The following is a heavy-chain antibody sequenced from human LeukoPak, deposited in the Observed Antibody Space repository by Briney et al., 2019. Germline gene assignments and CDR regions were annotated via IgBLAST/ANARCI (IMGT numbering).Heavy chain of an antibody. Sequence: GGSLRLSCAAAGFTFSSYGMHWVRQAPGKGLEWVAVISYDGTNKYDADSVKGRFTISRDNSKNTLYLQMNSLRAEDTAMYYCAKDEGAHYYDSSGYFDYCSQGTLVTVSS. V-gene: IGHV3-30*18. D-gene: IGHD3-22*01. CDR1: GFTFSSYG. CDR2: ISYDGTNK. J-gene: IGHJ4*02. CDR3: AKDEGAHYYDSSGYFDY.